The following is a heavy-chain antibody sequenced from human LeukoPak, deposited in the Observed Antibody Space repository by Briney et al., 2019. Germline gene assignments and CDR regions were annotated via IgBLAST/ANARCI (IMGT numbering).Heavy chain of an antibody. CDR2: ISSSSYI. J-gene: IGHJ6*02. CDR1: GFTFSSYS. D-gene: IGHD6-13*01. CDR3: AREAAAAPNYYYYGMDV. Sequence: GGSLRLSCAASGFTFSSYSMNWVRQAPGKGLEWVSSISSSSYIYYADSVKGRFTISRDNSKNTLYLQMNSLRAEDTAVYYCAREAAAAPNYYYYGMDVWGQGTTVTVSS. V-gene: IGHV3-21*01.